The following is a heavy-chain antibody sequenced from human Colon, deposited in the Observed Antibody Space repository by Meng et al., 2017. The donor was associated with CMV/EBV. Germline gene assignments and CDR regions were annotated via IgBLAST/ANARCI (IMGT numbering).Heavy chain of an antibody. CDR2: ISGTGART. CDR1: YA. Sequence: YAICWVRQAPGQGLECFAAISGTGARTYYAPSAKGRFIISRDNSKIMMFLQNDGLRAEDTAVYYCARSIYDSSGLYRAEYFQDWGQGTLVTVSS. CDR3: ARSIYDSSGLYRAEYFQD. J-gene: IGHJ1*01. V-gene: IGHV3-23*01. D-gene: IGHD3-22*01.